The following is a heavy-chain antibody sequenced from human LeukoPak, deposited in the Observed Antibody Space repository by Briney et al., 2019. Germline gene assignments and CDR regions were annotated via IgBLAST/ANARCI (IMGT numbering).Heavy chain of an antibody. J-gene: IGHJ4*02. CDR2: IIPILGIA. CDR3: ARADNYGDYVGDY. V-gene: IGHV1-69*04. Sequence: SVKVSCKASGGTFSSYAISWVRQAPGQGLEWMGRIIPILGIANYAQKFQGRVTITADKSTSTAYMELSSLRSEDTAAYYCARADNYGDYVGDYWGQGTLVTVSS. CDR1: GGTFSSYA. D-gene: IGHD4-17*01.